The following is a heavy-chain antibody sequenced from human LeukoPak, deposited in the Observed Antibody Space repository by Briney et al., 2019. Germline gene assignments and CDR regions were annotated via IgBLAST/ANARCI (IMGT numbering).Heavy chain of an antibody. J-gene: IGHJ3*02. CDR1: RFTFSSYW. V-gene: IGHV3-74*01. CDR2: INTDGSGT. D-gene: IGHD1-1*01. CDR3: ARGNAHAFDI. Sequence: GGSLRLSYAASRFTFSSYWMHWVRQAPGKGLVWVSRINTDGSGTSYADSVKGRFTISRDNAKNTLYLQMNSLRAEDTAVYYCARGNAHAFDIWGQGTMVTVSS.